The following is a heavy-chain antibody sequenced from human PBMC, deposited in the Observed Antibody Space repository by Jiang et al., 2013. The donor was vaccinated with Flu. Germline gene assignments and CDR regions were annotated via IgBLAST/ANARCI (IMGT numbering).Heavy chain of an antibody. Sequence: VQLLESGGGLVQPGGSLKLSCAASGFTFSSYGMHWVRQAPGKGLEWVAVIWYDGSNKYYAEAVKGRFTISRDNSKNTLYLQLGSLRGEDTAVYYCARDPGYCSSASCYTGPDYSHYGMDVWGQGTTVTVSS. V-gene: IGHV3-33*01. CDR3: ARDPGYCSSASCYTGPDYSHYGMDV. J-gene: IGHJ6*02. CDR1: GFTFSSYG. CDR2: IWYDGSNK. D-gene: IGHD2-2*02.